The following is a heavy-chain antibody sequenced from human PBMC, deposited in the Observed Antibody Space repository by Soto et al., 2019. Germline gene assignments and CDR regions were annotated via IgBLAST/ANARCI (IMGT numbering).Heavy chain of an antibody. D-gene: IGHD2-2*01. CDR3: ARKILGSTSRPNYWYFDL. Sequence: EVHLLESGGGLVQPGGSLRLSCAGSGFTFINYAMNWVRQAPGKGLEWVSSISGGGDAAFFPDSVRGRFNISRDNSPNTVTLQMNSLGVDDTAVYYCARKILGSTSRPNYWYFDLWGRGTLVTVSS. CDR1: GFTFINYA. CDR2: ISGGGDAA. V-gene: IGHV3-23*01. J-gene: IGHJ2*01.